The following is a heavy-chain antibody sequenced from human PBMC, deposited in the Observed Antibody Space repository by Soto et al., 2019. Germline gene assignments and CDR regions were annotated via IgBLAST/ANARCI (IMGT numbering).Heavy chain of an antibody. V-gene: IGHV1-2*02. CDR2: INPKSGDT. CDR3: ARGSPRMGAPPTH. Sequence: QVQLVQSGDEVKKSGASLKVSCKASGYTFTGYYIHWVRQAPGQGLEWMGWINPKSGDTNYAQKFQGRGSMTRDTSITTAYMEASRLKSHHTAVYYCARGSPRMGAPPTHWGQGTLVTVSS. D-gene: IGHD1-26*01. J-gene: IGHJ4*02. CDR1: GYTFTGYY.